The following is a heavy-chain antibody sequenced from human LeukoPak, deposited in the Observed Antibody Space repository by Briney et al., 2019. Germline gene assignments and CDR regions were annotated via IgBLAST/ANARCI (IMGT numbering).Heavy chain of an antibody. J-gene: IGHJ4*02. D-gene: IGHD2/OR15-2a*01. CDR3: ARDFYRFLRGVFDY. V-gene: IGHV3-48*03. Sequence: WGSLRLSCAASGFTFSSYEMNWVRQAPGKGLECVSYISSSGSTIYYADSVKGRFTISRDNAKNSLYLQMNSLRAEDTAVYYCARDFYRFLRGVFDYWGQGTLVTVSS. CDR1: GFTFSSYE. CDR2: ISSSGSTI.